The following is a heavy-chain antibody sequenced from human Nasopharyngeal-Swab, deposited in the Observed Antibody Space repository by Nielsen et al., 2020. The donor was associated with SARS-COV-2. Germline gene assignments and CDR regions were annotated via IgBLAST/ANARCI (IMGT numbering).Heavy chain of an antibody. V-gene: IGHV3-23*01. CDR2: ISGSGDISGSGGST. Sequence: GGSLRLSCVASGYSFRTYGMTWARQAPGKGLEWVAAISGSGDISGSGGSTYYADSVKGRFTISRDNSKNTLSLQMNSLRAEDTAVYYCAKDLRGPYFFWGQGTLVTVSS. J-gene: IGHJ4*02. CDR1: GYSFRTYG. CDR3: AKDLRGPYFF. D-gene: IGHD2/OR15-2a*01.